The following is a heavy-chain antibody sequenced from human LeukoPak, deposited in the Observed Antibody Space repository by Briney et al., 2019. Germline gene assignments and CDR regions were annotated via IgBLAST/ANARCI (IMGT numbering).Heavy chain of an antibody. CDR2: IKQDGSEK. CDR3: ARYQPLLRSFDY. CDR1: GFTFNIYW. D-gene: IGHD2-2*01. J-gene: IGHJ4*02. Sequence: GGSLRLSCAASGFTFNIYWMNWVRQAPGKGLEWVANIKQDGSEKYYVDSVKGRFTISRDNAKNSLYLQMNSLRAEDTAVYYCARYQPLLRSFDYWGQGTLVTVSS. V-gene: IGHV3-7*03.